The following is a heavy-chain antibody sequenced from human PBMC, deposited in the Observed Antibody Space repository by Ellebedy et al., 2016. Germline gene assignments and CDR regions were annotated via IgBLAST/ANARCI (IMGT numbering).Heavy chain of an antibody. CDR2: IIPIFGTA. CDR3: ARVGLLWFGELFYYYYGMDV. Sequence: SVKVSXXASGGTFSSYAISWVRQAPGQGLEWMGGIIPIFGTANYAQKFQGRVTITADESTSTAYMELSSLRSEDTAVYYCARVGLLWFGELFYYYYGMDVWGQGTTVTVSS. CDR1: GGTFSSYA. V-gene: IGHV1-69*13. D-gene: IGHD3-10*01. J-gene: IGHJ6*02.